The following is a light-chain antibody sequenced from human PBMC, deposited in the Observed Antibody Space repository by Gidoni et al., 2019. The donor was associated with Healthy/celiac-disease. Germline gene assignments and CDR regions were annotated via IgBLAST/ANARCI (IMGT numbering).Light chain of an antibody. CDR3: QQRSNWPLFT. CDR2: DAS. J-gene: IGKJ3*01. V-gene: IGKV3-11*01. Sequence: EIVLTQSPATLSLSPGERATLSCRASQSVSSYLAWYQQKPDQAPRLLIYDASNRATGIPARFSGSGSGTDFTLTISSLEPEDFAVYYCQQRSNWPLFTFGPXTKVDIK. CDR1: QSVSSY.